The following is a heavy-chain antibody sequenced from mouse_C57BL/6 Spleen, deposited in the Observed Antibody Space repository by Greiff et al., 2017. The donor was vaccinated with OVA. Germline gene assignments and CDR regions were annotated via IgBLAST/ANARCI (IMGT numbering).Heavy chain of an antibody. D-gene: IGHD4-1*01. Sequence: EVQLQQSGPELVKPGASVKISCKASGYTFTDYYMNWVKQSHGKSLEWIGDINPNNGGTSYNQKFKGKATLTVDKSSSTAYMELRSLTSEDSAVYYCARSGSKTSYWYFDVWGTGTTVTVSS. J-gene: IGHJ1*03. CDR2: INPNNGGT. CDR3: ARSGSKTSYWYFDV. CDR1: GYTFTDYY. V-gene: IGHV1-26*01.